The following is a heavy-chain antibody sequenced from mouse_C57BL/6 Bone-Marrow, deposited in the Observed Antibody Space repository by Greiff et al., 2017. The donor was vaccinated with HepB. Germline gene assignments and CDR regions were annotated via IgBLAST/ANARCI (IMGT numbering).Heavy chain of an antibody. Sequence: QVQLQQSGPELVKPGASVKISCKASGYAFSSSWMNWVKQRPGKGLEWIGRIYPGDGDTNYNGKFKGKATLTADKSSSTAYMQLSSLTSEDSAVYFCARWLPHWYFDVWGTGTTVTVSS. V-gene: IGHV1-82*01. D-gene: IGHD2-3*01. J-gene: IGHJ1*03. CDR2: IYPGDGDT. CDR3: ARWLPHWYFDV. CDR1: GYAFSSSW.